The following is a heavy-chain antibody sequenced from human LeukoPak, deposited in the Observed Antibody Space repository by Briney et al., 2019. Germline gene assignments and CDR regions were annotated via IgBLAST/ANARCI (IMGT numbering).Heavy chain of an antibody. CDR3: ARAPYYYDSSGYYGGAFDI. CDR1: GGTFSSYA. CDR2: IIPFFGTA. J-gene: IGHJ3*02. D-gene: IGHD3-22*01. Sequence: ASVKVSCKASGGTFSSYAISWVRQAPGQGLEGMGGIIPFFGTANYAQKFQGRVTITADESTSTAYMELSSLRSEDTAVYYCARAPYYYDSSGYYGGAFDIWGQGTMVTVSS. V-gene: IGHV1-69*01.